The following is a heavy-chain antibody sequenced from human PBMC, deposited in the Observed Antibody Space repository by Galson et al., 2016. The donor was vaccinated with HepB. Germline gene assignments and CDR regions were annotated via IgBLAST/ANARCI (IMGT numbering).Heavy chain of an antibody. CDR3: ARDSSGIAEAGPGGY. CDR2: ISYDGSNT. Sequence: SLRLSCAASGFTFRSFAMHWVRQAPGKGLEWVALISYDGSNTYYADAVKGRFTISRYNSKNTLYLQMNSLRAEDTAVYFCARDSSGIAEAGPGGYWGQGTLVTVSS. V-gene: IGHV3-30*04. D-gene: IGHD6-19*01. J-gene: IGHJ4*02. CDR1: GFTFRSFA.